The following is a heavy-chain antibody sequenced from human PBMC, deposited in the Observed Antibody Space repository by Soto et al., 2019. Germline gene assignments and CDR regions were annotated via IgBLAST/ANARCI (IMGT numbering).Heavy chain of an antibody. V-gene: IGHV4-30-4*01. D-gene: IGHD3-3*01. CDR1: GGSISSGDYY. CDR2: IYYSGST. Sequence: QVQLQESGPGLVKTSQTLSLTCTVSGGSISSGDYYWSWIRQPPGKGLEWIGYIYYSGSTYYNPSLKSRVTISVDTSKNHFSLKLSSVTAADTAVYYCAREPGVVTYNWFDPWGQGTLVTVSS. CDR3: AREPGVVTYNWFDP. J-gene: IGHJ5*02.